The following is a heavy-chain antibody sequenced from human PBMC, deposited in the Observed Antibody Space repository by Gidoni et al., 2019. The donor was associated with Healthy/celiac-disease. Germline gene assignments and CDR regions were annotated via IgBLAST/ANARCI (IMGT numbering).Heavy chain of an antibody. CDR3: ARKGIYYYGMDV. Sequence: QVQLQESGPGLVKPSQTLSLTCTVSGGSISSGSYYWSWIRQPAGKGLEWIGRIYTSGSTNYNPSLKSRVTISVDTSKNQFSLKLSSVTAADTAVYYCARKGIYYYGMDVWGQGTTVTVSS. V-gene: IGHV4-61*02. CDR1: GGSISSGSYY. CDR2: IYTSGST. J-gene: IGHJ6*02.